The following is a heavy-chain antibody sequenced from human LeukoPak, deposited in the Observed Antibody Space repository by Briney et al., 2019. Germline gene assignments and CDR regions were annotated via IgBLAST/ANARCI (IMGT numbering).Heavy chain of an antibody. CDR3: ARGRWFSSLPYCSSTSCSRQSFDY. Sequence: GGSLRLSCAASGFTFSDYYMSWIRQAPGKGLEWVSYISSSGSTIYYADSVRGRFTISRDNAKNSLYLQMNSLRAEDTAVYYCARGRWFSSLPYCSSTSCSRQSFDYWGQGTLVTVSS. J-gene: IGHJ4*02. CDR2: ISSSGSTI. D-gene: IGHD2-2*01. CDR1: GFTFSDYY. V-gene: IGHV3-11*01.